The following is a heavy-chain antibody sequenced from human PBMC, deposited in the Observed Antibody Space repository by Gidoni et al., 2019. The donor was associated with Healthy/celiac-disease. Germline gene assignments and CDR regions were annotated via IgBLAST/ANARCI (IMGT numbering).Heavy chain of an antibody. Sequence: EVQLLESGGGLVQPGGSLSLSCAASGFTFSSFAMSWVRQAPGKGLEWVSVISASGGSPYYADSVKGRFTISRDNFKNTLYLQMNSLRAEDTAVYYCAKLIRGGDFYPTNYWGQGTLVTVSS. CDR3: AKLIRGGDFYPTNY. V-gene: IGHV3-23*01. CDR1: GFTFSSFA. J-gene: IGHJ4*02. D-gene: IGHD2-21*02. CDR2: ISASGGSP.